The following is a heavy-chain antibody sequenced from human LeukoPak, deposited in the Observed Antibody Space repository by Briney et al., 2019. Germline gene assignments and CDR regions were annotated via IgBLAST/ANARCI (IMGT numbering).Heavy chain of an antibody. D-gene: IGHD2-2*01. CDR2: IYYSGST. CDR3: ARVRIVPAAIGYFDY. CDR1: GGSISSYY. J-gene: IGHJ4*02. Sequence: SETLSLTCTVSGGSISSYYWSWIRQPPGKGLEWIGYIYYSGSTNYNPSLKSRVTISVDTSKNQFSLKLSSVTAADTAVYYCARVRIVPAAIGYFDYWGQGTLVTVSS. V-gene: IGHV4-59*01.